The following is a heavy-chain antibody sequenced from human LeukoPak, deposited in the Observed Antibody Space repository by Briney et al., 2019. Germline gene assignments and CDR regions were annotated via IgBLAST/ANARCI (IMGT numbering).Heavy chain of an antibody. CDR2: IHYTGNT. J-gene: IGHJ3*02. V-gene: IGHV4-59*08. CDR1: RASISSYY. CDR3: ARHEPGWRGAFDI. D-gene: IGHD1-14*01. Sequence: SETLSLTCSVSRASISSYYWSWIRQPPGKGLEWIAYIHYTGNTDSNPSLKSRVTISIDTSRRHFSLQLTSMTAADTAVYYCARHEPGWRGAFDIWGQGTMVTVSS.